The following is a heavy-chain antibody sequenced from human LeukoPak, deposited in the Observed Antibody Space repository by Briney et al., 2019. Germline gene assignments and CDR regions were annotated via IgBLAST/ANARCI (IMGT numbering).Heavy chain of an antibody. CDR2: INPNSGGT. CDR1: GYTFTDYY. D-gene: IGHD2-2*01. J-gene: IGHJ6*02. V-gene: IGHV1-2*02. CDR3: TRDHCSFANCYEDYYYGMDV. Sequence: ASVKVSCKASGYTFTDYYVHWVRQAPGQGLEWMGWINPNSGGTEYAQKFQGRVTMTRDTSISTAYMDLSRLGSDDTAMYYCTRDHCSFANCYEDYYYGMDVWGQGTTVTVSS.